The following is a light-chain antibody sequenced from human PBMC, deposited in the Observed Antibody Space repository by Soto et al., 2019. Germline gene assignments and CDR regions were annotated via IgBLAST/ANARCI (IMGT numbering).Light chain of an antibody. CDR2: KAS. V-gene: IGKV1-5*03. Sequence: DIQMTQSPSTLSASVGDKVTITCRASQSISSWLAWYQQKPGKAPKLLIFKASNLQSGVPSRFSGSGSGTEFTLTISSLQPDDFATYYCQQYNNYPYPFGQGTKLEIK. J-gene: IGKJ2*01. CDR3: QQYNNYPYP. CDR1: QSISSW.